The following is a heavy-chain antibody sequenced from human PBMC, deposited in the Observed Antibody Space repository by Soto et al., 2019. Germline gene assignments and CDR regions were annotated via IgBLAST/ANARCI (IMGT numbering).Heavy chain of an antibody. CDR1: GGSISSDYYS. Sequence: QMQVQESGSGLVKPSQTLSLTCAVSGGSISSDYYSWNWIRQPPGKGLEWIGYIYHSGGTYYNPSLKSRVTISVDRSKNQFSLKLNSVTAADTALYYCARAVTDAFDIWGQGTMVTVSS. CDR3: ARAVTDAFDI. V-gene: IGHV4-30-2*01. CDR2: IYHSGGT. J-gene: IGHJ3*02.